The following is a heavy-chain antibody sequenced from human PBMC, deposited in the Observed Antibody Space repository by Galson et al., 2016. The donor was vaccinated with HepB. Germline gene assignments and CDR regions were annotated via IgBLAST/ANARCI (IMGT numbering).Heavy chain of an antibody. CDR2: LYNSGST. CDR3: ARDQRVGALLGYYYGMDV. V-gene: IGHV4-59*01. J-gene: IGHJ6*02. Sequence: ETLSLTCTVSGGSISGYYWSWIRQPPGKGLEWIGYLYNSGSTDYNTSLKSRVTISVDTSENQFSLKLSSVTAADTAVYYCARDQRVGALLGYYYGMDVWGQGTTVTVSS. CDR1: GGSISGYY. D-gene: IGHD1-26*01.